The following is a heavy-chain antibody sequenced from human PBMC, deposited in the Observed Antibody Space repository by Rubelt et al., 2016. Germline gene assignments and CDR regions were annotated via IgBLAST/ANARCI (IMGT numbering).Heavy chain of an antibody. V-gene: IGHV4-59*12. Sequence: QVQLQESGPGLVKPSETLSLTCTVSGGSISSYYWSWIRQPPGKGLEWIGYIYHSGSTNYNPSLKSRVTISVDTSKNQFSLRRTSGTAADTAMYYCARYKNGDRDIALDCWGQGTLVTVSS. D-gene: IGHD1-14*01. CDR1: GGSISSYY. CDR2: IYHSGST. J-gene: IGHJ4*02. CDR3: ARYKNGDRDIALDC.